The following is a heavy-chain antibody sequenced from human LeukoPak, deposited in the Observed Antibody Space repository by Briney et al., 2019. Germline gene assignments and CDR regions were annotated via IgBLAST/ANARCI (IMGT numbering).Heavy chain of an antibody. CDR2: INWNGGST. D-gene: IGHD4-17*01. CDR3: ARDSRLGYGAIPPVDS. CDR1: GFTFDDYG. J-gene: IGHJ4*02. V-gene: IGHV3-20*04. Sequence: GGSLRLSCAASGFTFDDYGMSWVRQAPGKGLEWVSGINWNGGSTNNADSVKGRFTISRDNAKNSLYLQMNSLRAEDTGTYFCARDSRLGYGAIPPVDSWGQGTRVTVSS.